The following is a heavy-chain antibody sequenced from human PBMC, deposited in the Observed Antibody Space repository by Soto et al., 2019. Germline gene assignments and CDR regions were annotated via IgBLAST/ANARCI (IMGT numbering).Heavy chain of an antibody. CDR1: GGSFSGYY. CDR3: ARDKITGLFDY. V-gene: IGHV4-34*01. D-gene: IGHD2-8*02. CDR2: INHSGRT. J-gene: IGHJ4*02. Sequence: SETLSLTCAVYGGSFSGYYWTWIRQPPGTGLEWIGEINHSGRTNYNPSHKSRETISVDTSKNQFSLKLTSVTAADTAVYYCARDKITGLFDYWGQGTLVTVSS.